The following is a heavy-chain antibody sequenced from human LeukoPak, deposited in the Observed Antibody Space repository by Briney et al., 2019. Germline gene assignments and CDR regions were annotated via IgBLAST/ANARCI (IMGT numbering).Heavy chain of an antibody. CDR1: AGTFSSYA. D-gene: IGHD3-22*01. Sequence: ASVKVSCKASAGTFSSYAISWVRQAPGQGLEWMGRIIPIFGTANYAQNFQGRVTITADKSTSTAYMELSSLRSEDTAVYYCAGDKDYYDSSAPFDYWGQGTLVTVSS. CDR3: AGDKDYYDSSAPFDY. J-gene: IGHJ4*02. CDR2: IIPIFGTA. V-gene: IGHV1-69*06.